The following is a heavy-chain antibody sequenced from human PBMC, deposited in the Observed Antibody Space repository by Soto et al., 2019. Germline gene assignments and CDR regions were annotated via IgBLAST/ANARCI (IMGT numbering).Heavy chain of an antibody. J-gene: IGHJ4*02. D-gene: IGHD2-15*01. CDR2: TSAFYVNS. CDR1: GYPFSSYG. Sequence: QVHLVQSAAEVKKPGASVTVSCKASGYPFSSYGITWVRQAPGQGLEWMGWTSAFYVNSTYSEKFQGRVTMTIDTSTSTAHMDLTSLKSDDTAVYYCARLVVAGSPLDYWGQGTLVTVSS. CDR3: ARLVVAGSPLDY. V-gene: IGHV1-18*04.